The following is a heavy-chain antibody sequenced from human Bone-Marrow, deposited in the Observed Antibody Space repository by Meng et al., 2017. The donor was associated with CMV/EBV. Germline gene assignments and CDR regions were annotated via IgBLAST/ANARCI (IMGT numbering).Heavy chain of an antibody. V-gene: IGHV1-2*02. Sequence: ASVKVSCKASAYTFTDYYIHWVRQAPGQGLEWMGWINFNSGGTKYAQNFQGRVAMTRDTSISTVHMELSTLRSDDTAVYYCAREVTGTGGMGVWGQGTTVTVSS. D-gene: IGHD1-7*01. CDR2: INFNSGGT. CDR1: AYTFTDYY. J-gene: IGHJ6*02. CDR3: AREVTGTGGMGV.